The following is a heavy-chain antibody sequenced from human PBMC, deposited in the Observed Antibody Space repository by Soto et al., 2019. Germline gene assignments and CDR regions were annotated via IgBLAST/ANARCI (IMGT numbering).Heavy chain of an antibody. J-gene: IGHJ5*02. CDR1: GFTFSSYA. V-gene: IGHV3-23*01. CDR2: ISGSGGST. D-gene: IGHD3-10*01. Sequence: GGSLRLSCAASGFTFSSYAMSWVRQAPGKGLEWVSAISGSGGSTYYADSVKGRLTISIDNSKNTLYLQMNSLRAEDTAVYYCAKDTPVLLWFGELSYNWFDPWGQGTLVTVSS. CDR3: AKDTPVLLWFGELSYNWFDP.